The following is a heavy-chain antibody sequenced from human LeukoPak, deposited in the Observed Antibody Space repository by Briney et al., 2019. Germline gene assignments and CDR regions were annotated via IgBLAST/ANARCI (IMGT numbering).Heavy chain of an antibody. CDR2: IKQDGSEK. Sequence: PGGSLRLSCAASGFTFSSYWMSWVRQAPGKGLEWVANIKQDGSEKYYVDSVKGRFTISRDNAKNSLYLQMNSLRAEDTAVYYCARVASKTFGDAFDIWGQGTMVTVSS. V-gene: IGHV3-7*01. CDR1: GFTFSSYW. D-gene: IGHD3-10*01. J-gene: IGHJ3*02. CDR3: ARVASKTFGDAFDI.